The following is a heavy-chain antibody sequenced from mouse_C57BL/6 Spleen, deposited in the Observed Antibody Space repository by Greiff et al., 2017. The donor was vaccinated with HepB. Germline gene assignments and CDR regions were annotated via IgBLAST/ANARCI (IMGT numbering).Heavy chain of an antibody. J-gene: IGHJ2*01. V-gene: IGHV5-9*01. Sequence: EVKLVESGGGLVKPGGSLKLSCAASGFTFSSYTMSWVRQTPEKRLEWVATISGGGGNTYYPDSVKGRFTISRDNAKNTLYLQMSSLRSEDTALYYCARHEWSRNYFDYWGQGTTLTVSS. CDR3: ARHEWSRNYFDY. CDR1: GFTFSSYT. CDR2: ISGGGGNT.